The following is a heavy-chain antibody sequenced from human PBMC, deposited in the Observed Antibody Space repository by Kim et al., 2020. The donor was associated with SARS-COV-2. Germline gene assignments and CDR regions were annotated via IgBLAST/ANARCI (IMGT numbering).Heavy chain of an antibody. CDR3: ARAYGYSRNNWFDP. CDR2: IYYSGST. CDR1: GGSISSYY. V-gene: IGHV4-59*13. D-gene: IGHD6-13*01. Sequence: SETLSLTCTVSGGSISSYYWSWIRQPPGKGLEWIGYIYYSGSTNYNPSLKSRVTISVDTSKNQFSLKLSSVTAADTAVYYCARAYGYSRNNWFDPWGQGTLVTVSS. J-gene: IGHJ5*02.